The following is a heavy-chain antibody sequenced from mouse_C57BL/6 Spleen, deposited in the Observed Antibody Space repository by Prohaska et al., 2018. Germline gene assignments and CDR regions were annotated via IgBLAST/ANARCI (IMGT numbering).Heavy chain of an antibody. CDR3: ARDYGTYAMDY. D-gene: IGHD1-1*01. J-gene: IGHJ4*01. Sequence: RQRPGQGLEWIARIYPGSGNTYYNEKFKGKATLTAEKSSSTAYMQLSSLTSEDSAVYFCARDYGTYAMDYWGQGTSVTVSS. CDR2: IYPGSGNT. V-gene: IGHV1-76*01.